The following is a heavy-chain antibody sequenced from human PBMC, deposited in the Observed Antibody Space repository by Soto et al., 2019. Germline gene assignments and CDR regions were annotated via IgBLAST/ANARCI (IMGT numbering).Heavy chain of an antibody. V-gene: IGHV1-18*01. Sequence: ASVKVSCKASGYTFTSYGISWVRQAPGQGLEWMGWISAYNGNTNYAQKLQGRVTMTTDTSTSTAYMKLRSLRSDDTAVYYCARDRRSYSSSYLRDAFDIWGQGTMVTVSS. CDR2: ISAYNGNT. CDR1: GYTFTSYG. J-gene: IGHJ3*02. D-gene: IGHD6-6*01. CDR3: ARDRRSYSSSYLRDAFDI.